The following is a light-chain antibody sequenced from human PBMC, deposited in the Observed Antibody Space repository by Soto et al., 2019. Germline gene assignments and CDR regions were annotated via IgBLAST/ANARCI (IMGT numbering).Light chain of an antibody. CDR1: QSVSNN. CDR2: GAS. CDR3: QQYYRWPVT. J-gene: IGKJ4*01. V-gene: IGKV3-15*01. Sequence: EIVMTQSPATLSLSPGERATLSCRASQSVSNNLAWYHQKPGQAPRVLIYGASIRATGVPARFSGSWSGAEFTLTIDSLQSDDSAIYYCQQYYRWPVTFGGGTKVDIK.